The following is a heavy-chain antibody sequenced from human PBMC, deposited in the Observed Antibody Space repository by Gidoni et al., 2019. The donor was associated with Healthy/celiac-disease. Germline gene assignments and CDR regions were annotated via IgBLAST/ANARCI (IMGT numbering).Heavy chain of an antibody. V-gene: IGHV3-23*01. J-gene: IGHJ3*02. CDR3: AKVGIWGTMVRNRASDAFDI. D-gene: IGHD3-10*01. Sequence: EVQLLESGGGLVQPGGSLRLSCAASGFTFSSSAMRWVRQAPGKGLELVSAISGSGGSTYYADSVKGRFTISRDNSKNTLYLQMNSLRAEDTAVYYCAKVGIWGTMVRNRASDAFDIWGQGTMVTVSS. CDR1: GFTFSSSA. CDR2: ISGSGGST.